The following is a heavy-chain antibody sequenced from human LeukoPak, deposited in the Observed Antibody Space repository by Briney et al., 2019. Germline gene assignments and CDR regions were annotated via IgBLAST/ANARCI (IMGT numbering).Heavy chain of an antibody. CDR1: GFTNSNSS. J-gene: IGHJ6*02. V-gene: IGHV1-58*01. D-gene: IGHD3-10*01. CDR3: AATSIRMVQRIIYYGKDV. Sequence: ASVKVSCKASGFTNSNSSVQWVRQARGQRPERIGWIVVGTGKTNYAQRLQERVTITRDMSTGTVDMELSSLRSEDTAVYYCAATSIRMVQRIIYYGKDVWGQGTTVTVSS. CDR2: IVVGTGKT.